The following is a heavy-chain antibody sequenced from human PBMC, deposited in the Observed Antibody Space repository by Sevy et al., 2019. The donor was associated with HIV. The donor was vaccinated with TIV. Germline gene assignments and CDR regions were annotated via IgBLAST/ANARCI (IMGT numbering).Heavy chain of an antibody. CDR2: ISSSSSYK. J-gene: IGHJ4*02. CDR1: GFTFSIYT. D-gene: IGHD5-12*01. V-gene: IGHV3-21*01. Sequence: GGSLRLSCAASGFTFSIYTMTWVRQAPGKGLEWVSSISSSSSYKYYADSIRGRFTISRDNAKNSLYLQMNRLRAEDTAVYYCARDGLVDGYKDYWGQGTLVTVS. CDR3: ARDGLVDGYKDY.